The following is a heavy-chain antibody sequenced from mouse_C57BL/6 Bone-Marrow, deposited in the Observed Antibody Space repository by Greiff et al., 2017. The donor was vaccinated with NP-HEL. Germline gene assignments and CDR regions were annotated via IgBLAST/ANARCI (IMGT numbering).Heavy chain of an antibody. Sequence: EVMLVESGEGLVKPGGSLKLSCAASGFTFSSYAMSWVRQTPEKRLEWVAYISSGGDYIYYADTVKGRFTISRDNARNTLYLQMSSLKSEDTAMYYGTREHAIYYDYVGPFAYWGQGTLVTVSA. CDR1: GFTFSSYA. V-gene: IGHV5-9-1*02. CDR2: ISSGGDYI. J-gene: IGHJ3*01. D-gene: IGHD2-4*01. CDR3: TREHAIYYDYVGPFAY.